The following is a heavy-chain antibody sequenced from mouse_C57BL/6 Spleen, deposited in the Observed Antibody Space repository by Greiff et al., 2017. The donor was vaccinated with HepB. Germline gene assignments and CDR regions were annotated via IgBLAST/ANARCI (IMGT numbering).Heavy chain of an antibody. CDR2: FYPGSGSI. CDR1: GYTFTEYT. D-gene: IGHD3-1*01. J-gene: IGHJ3*01. V-gene: IGHV1-62-2*01. Sequence: VQRVESGAELVKPGASVKLSCKASGYTFTEYTIHWVKQRSGQGLEWIGWFYPGSGSIKYNEKFKDKATLTADKSSSTVYMELSRLTSEDSAVYFCARHEEGLRPFAYWGQGTLVTVSA. CDR3: ARHEEGLRPFAY.